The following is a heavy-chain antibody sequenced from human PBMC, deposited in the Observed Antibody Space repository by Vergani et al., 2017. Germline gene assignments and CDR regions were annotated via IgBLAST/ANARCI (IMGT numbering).Heavy chain of an antibody. CDR1: GFTLSNYD. J-gene: IGHJ4*02. CDR2: IQFDGSNQ. CDR3: AKHFRGWGIDY. V-gene: IGHV3-30*02. D-gene: IGHD3-16*01. Sequence: QVQLVESGGGVVQRGGSLRLSCATSGFTLSNYDMQWIRQWAGKGLEFVAFIQFDGSNQYYADSVKGRFTLSRDFSKNTLYLQMNSLRTDDTATYYCAKHFRGWGIDYWGKGTEVIVSS.